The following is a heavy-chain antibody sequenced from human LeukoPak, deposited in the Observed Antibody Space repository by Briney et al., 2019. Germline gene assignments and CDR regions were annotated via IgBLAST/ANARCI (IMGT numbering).Heavy chain of an antibody. CDR1: GFTFDDYG. CDR2: INWNGGST. Sequence: GGSLRLSCATSGFTFDDYGMSWVRQDPGKGLEWVSSINWNGGSTGYADSVKGRFTISRDNAKNSLYLQMNSLRAEDTALYYCAREKYSSLDYYYYMDVWGKGTTVTVSS. D-gene: IGHD6-6*01. J-gene: IGHJ6*03. V-gene: IGHV3-20*04. CDR3: AREKYSSLDYYYYMDV.